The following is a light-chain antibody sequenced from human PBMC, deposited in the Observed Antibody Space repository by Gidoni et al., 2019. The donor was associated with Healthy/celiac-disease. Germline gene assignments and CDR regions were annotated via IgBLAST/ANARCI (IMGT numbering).Light chain of an antibody. V-gene: IGKV3-20*01. CDR3: QQYGSSPFT. CDR1: QSVSSSY. Sequence: ESVLTQSPGTLSLSPGERATRSCRASQSVSSSYLAWYQQKPGQAPRLLIYGASSSATGIPYRFSGSGSGTDFTLTISRLEPEDFAVYYCQQYGSSPFTFGPGTKVDIK. CDR2: GAS. J-gene: IGKJ3*01.